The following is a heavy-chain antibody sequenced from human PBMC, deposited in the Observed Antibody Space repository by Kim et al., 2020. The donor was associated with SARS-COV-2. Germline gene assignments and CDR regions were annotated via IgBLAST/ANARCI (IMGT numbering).Heavy chain of an antibody. J-gene: IGHJ4*02. Sequence: KYAQRFQSRVTMTRDTSISTAYMELSRLRSDDTAVYYCARVAEGSYGPDYWGQGTLVTVSS. D-gene: IGHD5-18*01. CDR3: ARVAEGSYGPDY. V-gene: IGHV1-2*02.